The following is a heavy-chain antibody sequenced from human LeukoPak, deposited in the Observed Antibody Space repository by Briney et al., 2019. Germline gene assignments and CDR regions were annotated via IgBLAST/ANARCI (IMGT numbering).Heavy chain of an antibody. CDR2: ISGSGVST. CDR1: GFTFSSYA. CDR3: AKVGDSSGWYYFDY. D-gene: IGHD6-19*01. Sequence: GGSLRLSCAASGFTFSSYAMSWVREAPGKGLEWGSGISGSGVSTYYADSGKGRFTISRDNSKNTLYLQMNSLRAEDTAVYYCAKVGDSSGWYYFDYWGQGTLVTVSS. V-gene: IGHV3-23*01. J-gene: IGHJ4*02.